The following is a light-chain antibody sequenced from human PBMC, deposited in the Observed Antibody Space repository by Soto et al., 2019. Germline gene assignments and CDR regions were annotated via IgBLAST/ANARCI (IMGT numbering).Light chain of an antibody. CDR1: SSDVGGYDF. CDR3: SSYTSTSTYV. CDR2: EVS. V-gene: IGLV2-14*01. Sequence: QSALTQPASVSGSPGQSIPISCTGASSDVGGYDFVSWYQHHPGKAPKLIIYEVSHRPSGVSNRFSGSKSGNTASLTISGLQAEDEADYYCSSYTSTSTYVFGTGTKGTVL. J-gene: IGLJ1*01.